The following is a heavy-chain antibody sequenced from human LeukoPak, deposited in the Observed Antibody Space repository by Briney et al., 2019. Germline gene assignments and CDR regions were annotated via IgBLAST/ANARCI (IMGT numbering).Heavy chain of an antibody. V-gene: IGHV4-30-4*01. CDR2: IYYSGST. CDR3: ARVRPTSPSYAFDI. Sequence: SETLSLTCAVYGGSFSGYYWSCIRQPPGKGLEWIGYIYYSGSTYYNPSLKSRVTISVDTSKNQFSLKLSSVTAADTAVYYCARVRPTSPSYAFDIWGQGTMVTVSS. J-gene: IGHJ3*02. D-gene: IGHD1-26*01. CDR1: GGSFSGYY.